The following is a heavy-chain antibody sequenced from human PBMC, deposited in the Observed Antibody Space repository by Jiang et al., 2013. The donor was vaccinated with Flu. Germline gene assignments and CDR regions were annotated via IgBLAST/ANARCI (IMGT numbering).Heavy chain of an antibody. D-gene: IGHD2-21*02. CDR3: ARPTVVTDYGMDV. J-gene: IGHJ6*02. V-gene: IGHV1-46*01. CDR1: GYTFTSYG. CDR2: INPSGGST. Sequence: EVKKPGASVKVSCKASGYTFTSYGISWVRQAPGQGLEWMGIINPSGGSTSYAQKFQGRVTMTRDTSTSTVYMELSSLRSEDTAVYYCARPTVVTDYGMDVWGQGTTVTVSS.